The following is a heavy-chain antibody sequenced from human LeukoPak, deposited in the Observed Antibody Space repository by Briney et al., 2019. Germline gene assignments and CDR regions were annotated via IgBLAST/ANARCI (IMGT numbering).Heavy chain of an antibody. J-gene: IGHJ4*02. D-gene: IGHD6-13*01. V-gene: IGHV3-30*02. CDR2: IRNDGSTK. CDR1: GFTFSSYG. CDR3: AKTHSSSWGIFDY. Sequence: GGSLRLSCATSGFTFSSYGMHWGRQAPGKGLEWVAFIRNDGSTKYFADSVKGRFTISRDNSKNTLYLQMNSLRAEDTAVYYCAKTHSSSWGIFDYWGQGTLVTVSS.